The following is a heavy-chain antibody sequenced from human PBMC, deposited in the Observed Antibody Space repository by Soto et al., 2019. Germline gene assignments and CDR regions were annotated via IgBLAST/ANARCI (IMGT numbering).Heavy chain of an antibody. CDR2: MYYSGST. D-gene: IGHD3-10*01. CDR1: GGSTMISSYY. J-gene: IGHJ4*02. CDR3: ARRMQGKSYYYGSEKHYFDY. Sequence: SETLSLTCDVSGGSTMISSYYCAWIRQPPGKGLEWIGSMYYSGSTYYNPSLKSRVTMSVDTSKNQFSLKLSSVTAADTAVYYCARRMQGKSYYYGSEKHYFDYWGQGTLVTVSS. V-gene: IGHV4-39*01.